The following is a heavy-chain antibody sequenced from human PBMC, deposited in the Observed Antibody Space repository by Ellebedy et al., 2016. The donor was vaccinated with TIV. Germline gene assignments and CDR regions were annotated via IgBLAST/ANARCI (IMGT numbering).Heavy chain of an antibody. D-gene: IGHD4-17*01. Sequence: MPSETLSLTCTVSGSSISSSSYYWGSIRQPPGKGLGWIGSIHYSGSTYYNPSLKSRVTISVDTSKNQFSLKLSAVTAADTAVYYCAGGAVTTVTARHYYYGMDVWGQGTTVTVSS. CDR2: IHYSGST. V-gene: IGHV4-39*01. J-gene: IGHJ6*02. CDR3: AGGAVTTVTARHYYYGMDV. CDR1: GSSISSSSYY.